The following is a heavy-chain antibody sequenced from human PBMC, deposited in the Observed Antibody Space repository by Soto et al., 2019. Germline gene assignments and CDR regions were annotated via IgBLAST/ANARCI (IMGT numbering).Heavy chain of an antibody. J-gene: IGHJ6*02. CDR1: GFTFSDYY. CDR2: MRNKANGGTT. D-gene: IGHD6-19*01. V-gene: IGHV3-49*04. Sequence: LRLSCAASGFTFSDYYMSWVRQVPGKGLEWVGFMRNKANGGTTEETTSAKGRFTISRDDSKGGTYLQMNSLRAEDTAVYYCANQPGIAVTGALGNYYGMDVWGQGTTVTVSS. CDR3: ANQPGIAVTGALGNYYGMDV.